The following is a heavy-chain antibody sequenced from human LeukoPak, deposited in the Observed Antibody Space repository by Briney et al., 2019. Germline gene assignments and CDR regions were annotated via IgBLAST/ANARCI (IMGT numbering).Heavy chain of an antibody. CDR3: GRSRSRYDSSGYYFY. CDR1: GGSISSYY. D-gene: IGHD3-22*01. CDR2: IYYSGST. J-gene: IGHJ4*02. V-gene: IGHV4-59*01. Sequence: SETLSLTCTVSGGSISSYYWSWIRQPPGKGLEWIGYIYYSGSTNYNPSLKSRVTISVDTSKNQFSLKLSSVTAADTAVYYCGRSRSRYDSSGYYFYWGQGTLVTVSS.